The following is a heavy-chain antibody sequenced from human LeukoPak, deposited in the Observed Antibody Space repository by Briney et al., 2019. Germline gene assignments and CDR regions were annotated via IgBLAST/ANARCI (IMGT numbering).Heavy chain of an antibody. CDR2: IYPRDSRT. D-gene: IGHD2-2*01. CDR3: ARHLSSITSSPNY. CDR1: GYSFSSYW. J-gene: IGHJ4*02. Sequence: GESLKISCKGYGYSFSSYWIAWVRQAPGKGLEWMGVIYPRDSRTTYSPSFQGQVTISADKSISTAYLQWSSLKASDTAMHYCARHLSSITSSPNYWGPGTLVTASS. V-gene: IGHV5-51*01.